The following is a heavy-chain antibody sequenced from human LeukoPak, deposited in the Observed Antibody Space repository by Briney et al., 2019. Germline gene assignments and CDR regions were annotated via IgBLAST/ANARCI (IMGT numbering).Heavy chain of an antibody. J-gene: IGHJ4*02. CDR3: TRGPGYSYGYGDY. CDR2: IKSKSYGETS. D-gene: IGHD5-18*01. V-gene: IGHV3-49*03. Sequence: GGSLRLSCTTSGFTFGDYAVSWFRQAPGKGLEWVGYIKSKSYGETSQYAASVKGRFTISRDDSKSIAYLRMNSLKIEDTAVYYCTRGPGYSYGYGDYWGQGTLVIVSS. CDR1: GFTFGDYA.